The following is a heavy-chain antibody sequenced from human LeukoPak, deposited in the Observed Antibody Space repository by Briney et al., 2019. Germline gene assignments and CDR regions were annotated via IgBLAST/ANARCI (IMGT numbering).Heavy chain of an antibody. CDR1: GFTFSSYA. Sequence: PGGSLRLSCAASGFTFSSYAMSWVRQAPGKGLEWVSAISGSGGSTYYADSVKGRFTISGDNSKNTLYLQMNSLRAEDTAVYYCAKASSSITMIVVVITPYFDYWGQGTLVTVSS. J-gene: IGHJ4*02. D-gene: IGHD3-22*01. CDR3: AKASSSITMIVVVITPYFDY. CDR2: ISGSGGST. V-gene: IGHV3-23*01.